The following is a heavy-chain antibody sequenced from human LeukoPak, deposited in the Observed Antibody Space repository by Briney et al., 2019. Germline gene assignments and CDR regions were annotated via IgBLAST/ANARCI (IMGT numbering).Heavy chain of an antibody. CDR1: GFSFSNYA. J-gene: IGHJ4*02. V-gene: IGHV3-23*01. D-gene: IGHD3-22*01. Sequence: GGSLRLSCVPSGFSFSNYAMSWVRQAPGKGLEWVSSISGSGGSTHYADSVKGRFTISRDKTKNTLYLQMNSLRAEDTAVYYCAKSSYYDASGYYREYYFDYWGQGTLVTVST. CDR3: AKSSYYDASGYYREYYFDY. CDR2: ISGSGGST.